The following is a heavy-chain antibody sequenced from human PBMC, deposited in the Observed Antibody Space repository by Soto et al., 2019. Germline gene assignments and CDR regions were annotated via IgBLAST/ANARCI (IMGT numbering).Heavy chain of an antibody. D-gene: IGHD3-22*01. J-gene: IGHJ6*03. CDR3: ARTQESYSSARNYYYYMDV. V-gene: IGHV4-59*08. CDR1: GGSISSYY. Sequence: PSETLSLTCTVSGGSISSYYWSWIRQPPGKGLEWIGYIYYSGSTNYNPSLKSRVTISVDTSKNQFSLKLYSVTAADTAVYYCARTQESYSSARNYYYYMDVWGKGTTVTVSS. CDR2: IYYSGST.